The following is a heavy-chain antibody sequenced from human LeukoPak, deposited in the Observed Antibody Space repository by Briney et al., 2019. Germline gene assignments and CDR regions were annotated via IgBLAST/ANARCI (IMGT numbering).Heavy chain of an antibody. CDR1: GYTFTGYY. D-gene: IGHD6-19*01. CDR2: INPNSGGT. J-gene: IGHJ3*02. V-gene: IGHV1-2*02. Sequence: ASVNVSCKASGYTFTGYYMHWVRQAPGQGLEWMRWINPNSGGTNYAQKFQGRVTMTRDTSISTDYMELSRLRSDDTAVYYCARQVAGTFFDAFDIWGQGTMVTVSS. CDR3: ARQVAGTFFDAFDI.